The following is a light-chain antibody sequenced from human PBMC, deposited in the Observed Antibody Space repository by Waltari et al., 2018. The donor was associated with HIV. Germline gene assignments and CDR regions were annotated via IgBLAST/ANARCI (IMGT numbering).Light chain of an antibody. Sequence: QSALTQPASVSGSPGQSITISCTGTSTDIGGFYYVSWYQQHPGKAPKLIISDVNARPSGMSDRFSGSKSGNTASLTISGRQPEDEAYYHCSSYASSSALLFGGGTKLTVV. CDR1: STDIGGFYY. J-gene: IGLJ3*02. CDR2: DVN. V-gene: IGLV2-14*03. CDR3: SSYASSSALL.